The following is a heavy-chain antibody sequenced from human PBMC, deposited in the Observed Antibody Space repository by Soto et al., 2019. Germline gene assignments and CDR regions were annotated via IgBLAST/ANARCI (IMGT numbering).Heavy chain of an antibody. V-gene: IGHV3-30*18. J-gene: IGHJ3*02. Sequence: GGSLRLSCAASGSTFSNYGMHWVRQAPGKGLEWVAVISYDRSNKYYADSVKGRFTVSRDNSKNTLYLQMNSLRAEDTAVYYCAKVGDNYYDSSGYYSARGAFDIWGQGTMVTVSS. CDR3: AKVGDNYYDSSGYYSARGAFDI. CDR1: GSTFSNYG. D-gene: IGHD3-22*01. CDR2: ISYDRSNK.